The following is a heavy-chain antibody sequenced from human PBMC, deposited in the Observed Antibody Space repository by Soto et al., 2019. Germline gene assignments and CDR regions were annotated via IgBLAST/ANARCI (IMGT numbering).Heavy chain of an antibody. D-gene: IGHD2-15*01. V-gene: IGHV4-59*01. CDR2: IYYSGST. CDR3: ASGYCSGGSCDQYFQH. Sequence: PSETLSLTCTVSGGSISSYYWSWIRQPPGKGLEWIGYIYYSGSTNYNPSLKSRVTISVDTSKNQSSLKLSSVTAADTAVYYCASGYCSGGSCDQYFQHWGQGTLVTVSS. CDR1: GGSISSYY. J-gene: IGHJ1*01.